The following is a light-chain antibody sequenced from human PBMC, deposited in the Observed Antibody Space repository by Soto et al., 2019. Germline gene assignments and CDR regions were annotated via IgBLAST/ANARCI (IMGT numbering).Light chain of an antibody. J-gene: IGKJ3*01. CDR1: QSVSSSY. Sequence: EIVLTQSTGTLSLSSGERATLSCRASQSVSSSYLAWYQQKPGQAPRLLIYGASSRATGIPDRFSGSGSGTDFTLTISRLEPEDFAVYYCQQYGSSTSFGPGTKVDIK. V-gene: IGKV3-20*01. CDR3: QQYGSSTS. CDR2: GAS.